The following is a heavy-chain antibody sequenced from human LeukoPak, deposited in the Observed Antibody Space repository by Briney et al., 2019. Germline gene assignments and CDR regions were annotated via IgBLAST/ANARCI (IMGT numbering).Heavy chain of an antibody. CDR3: ARGPEHGYCSGGSCYGGSWFDP. CDR1: GFTFSSYW. CDR2: IKQDGSEK. Sequence: GGSLRLSCAASGFTFSSYWMSWVRQAPGKGLEWVANIKQDGSEKYYVDSVKGRFTISRDNAKNSLYLQMNSLRAEDTAVYYCARGPEHGYCSGGSCYGGSWFDPWGQGTLVTVSS. V-gene: IGHV3-7*01. J-gene: IGHJ5*02. D-gene: IGHD2-15*01.